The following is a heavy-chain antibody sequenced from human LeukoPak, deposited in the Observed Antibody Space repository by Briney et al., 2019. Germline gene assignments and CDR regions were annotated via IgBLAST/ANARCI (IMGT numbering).Heavy chain of an antibody. Sequence: GGSLRLSCTVSGFTVRSNSMRWVRQAPGKGLEWVSFIYSDNTHYSDFLKRRFTISRDNSKNTLYLQMNSLRAEDTAVYYCASGVLVGAKGGGFDYWGEGTLVTVSS. CDR3: ASGVLVGAKGGGFDY. D-gene: IGHD1-26*01. J-gene: IGHJ4*02. CDR2: IYSDNT. V-gene: IGHV3-53*01. CDR1: GFTVRSNS.